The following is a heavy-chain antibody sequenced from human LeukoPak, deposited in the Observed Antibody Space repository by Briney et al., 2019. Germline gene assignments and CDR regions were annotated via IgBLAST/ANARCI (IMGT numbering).Heavy chain of an antibody. J-gene: IGHJ4*02. Sequence: ASVKVSCKASGYTFSGSFVHWVRQAPGQGLDWMGWINPNSGVTNYAQKLQGRVTMTRDTSISTVYMELTRLTSDDTAVYYCARGGSSSWYYWGQGTLVTVSS. CDR2: INPNSGVT. D-gene: IGHD6-13*01. CDR1: GYTFSGSF. CDR3: ARGGSSSWYY. V-gene: IGHV1-2*02.